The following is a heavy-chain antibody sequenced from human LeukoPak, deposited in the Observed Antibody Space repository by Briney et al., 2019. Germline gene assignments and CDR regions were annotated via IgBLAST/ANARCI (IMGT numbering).Heavy chain of an antibody. J-gene: IGHJ4*02. D-gene: IGHD3-22*01. CDR1: GGSISSYY. CDR3: AREPINYYDSSGYYRAFDY. Sequence: PSETLSLTCTVSGGSISSYYWSWIRQPPGKGLEWIGYIYYSGSTNYNPSLKSRVTISVDTSKNQFSLKLSSVTAADTAVYYCAREPINYYDSSGYYRAFDYWGQGTLVTVSS. V-gene: IGHV4-59*12. CDR2: IYYSGST.